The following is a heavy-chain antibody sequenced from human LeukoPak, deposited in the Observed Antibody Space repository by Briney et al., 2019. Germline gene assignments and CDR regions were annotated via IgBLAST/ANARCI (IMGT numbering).Heavy chain of an antibody. V-gene: IGHV3-30*04. Sequence: TGGSLRLSCAASGFTFSSYAMHWVRQAPGKGLEWVAVISYDGSNKYYADSVKGRFTISRDNSKNTLYLQMNSLRAEDTAVYYCARDSRGVRSYFDYWGQGTLVTVSS. CDR1: GFTFSSYA. CDR3: ARDSRGVRSYFDY. D-gene: IGHD3-10*01. CDR2: ISYDGSNK. J-gene: IGHJ4*02.